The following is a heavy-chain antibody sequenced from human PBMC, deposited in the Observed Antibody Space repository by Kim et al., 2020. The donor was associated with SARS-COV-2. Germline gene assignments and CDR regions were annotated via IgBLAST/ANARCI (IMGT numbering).Heavy chain of an antibody. CDR2: ITGDSDNI. Sequence: GGSLRLSCAASGFTFSSYSMSWVRQAPGKRLEWVSVITGDSDNIYYADSMRGRVTISRDNSKNTLYLQMNTLRDEDTAVYYCAKENAAGWDSGYPGGFDFWGQGTMVTISS. V-gene: IGHV3-23*01. CDR3: AKENAAGWDSGYPGGFDF. CDR1: GFTFSSYS. D-gene: IGHD3-10*01. J-gene: IGHJ3*01.